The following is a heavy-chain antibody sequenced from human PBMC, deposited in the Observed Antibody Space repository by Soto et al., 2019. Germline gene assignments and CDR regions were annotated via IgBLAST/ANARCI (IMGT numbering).Heavy chain of an antibody. CDR3: ARDRCSGGSCYRAFYFDL. V-gene: IGHV4-34*01. D-gene: IGHD2-15*01. J-gene: IGHJ2*01. CDR2: INHSGST. CDR1: GASFSGYY. Sequence: LSLTCAVYGASFSGYYWSWIRQPPGKGLEWIGEINHSGSTTYDPSLKSRVTISVDTSKNQFSLKLNSVTAADTAVYYCARDRCSGGSCYRAFYFDLWGRGTLVTVSS.